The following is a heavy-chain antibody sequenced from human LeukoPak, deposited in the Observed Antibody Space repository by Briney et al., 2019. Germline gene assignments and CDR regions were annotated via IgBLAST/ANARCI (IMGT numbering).Heavy chain of an antibody. V-gene: IGHV4-39*02. D-gene: IGHD1-26*01. CDR2: IYYSGST. J-gene: IGHJ4*02. Sequence: SETLSLTCTVSGGSISSSSYYWGWIRQPPGKGLEWIGSIYYSGSTYYNPSLKSRVTISVDTSKNQFSLKLSSVTAADTAVYYCARDLGGSYYYFDYWGQGTLVTVSS. CDR3: ARDLGGSYYYFDY. CDR1: GGSISSSSYY.